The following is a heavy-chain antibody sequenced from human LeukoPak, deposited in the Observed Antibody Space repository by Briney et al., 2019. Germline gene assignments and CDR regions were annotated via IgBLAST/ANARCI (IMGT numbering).Heavy chain of an antibody. D-gene: IGHD3-9*01. CDR3: ASNYDILTGPFDP. J-gene: IGHJ5*02. CDR2: IYPGDSDT. V-gene: IGHV5-51*01. CDR1: GYSFTSYW. Sequence: GKSLKISCKGSGYSFTSYWIGWVRQMPGKGLEWMGIIYPGDSDTRYSPSFQGQVTISADKSISTAYLQWSSLKASDTAMYYCASNYDILTGPFDPWGQGTLVTVSS.